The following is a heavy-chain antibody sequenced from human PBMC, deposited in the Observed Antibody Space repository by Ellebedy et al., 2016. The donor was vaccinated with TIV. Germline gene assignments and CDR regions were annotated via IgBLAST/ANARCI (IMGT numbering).Heavy chain of an antibody. D-gene: IGHD4-11*01. J-gene: IGHJ6*02. CDR1: GYSFTSYW. Sequence: GESLKISCKGSGYSFTSYWISWVRQMPGKGLEWMGTIEPSDSSTHYRPSFQGHVTISADKSISTAYLQWSRLKASDTAMYYWARLSHYTNYAGSVLAGMDVWGQGTTVTVSS. V-gene: IGHV5-10-1*01. CDR2: IEPSDSST. CDR3: ARLSHYTNYAGSVLAGMDV.